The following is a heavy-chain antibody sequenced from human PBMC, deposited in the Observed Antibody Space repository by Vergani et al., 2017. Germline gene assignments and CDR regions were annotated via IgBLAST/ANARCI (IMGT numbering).Heavy chain of an antibody. CDR2: IDPSDSYT. V-gene: IGHV5-10-1*01. CDR1: GYSFTSYW. CDR3: ARLGYDSSGYYLRIDY. D-gene: IGHD3-22*01. Sequence: EVQLVPSGAEVKTPGESLRISCKGSGYSFTSYWNSWVRQMPGKGLEWMGRIDPSDSYTNYSPSFQGHVTISADKSISTAYLQWSSLKASDTAMYYCARLGYDSSGYYLRIDYWGQGTLVTVSS. J-gene: IGHJ4*02.